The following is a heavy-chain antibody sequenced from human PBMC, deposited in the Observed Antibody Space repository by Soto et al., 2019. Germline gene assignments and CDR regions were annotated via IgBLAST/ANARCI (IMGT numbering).Heavy chain of an antibody. D-gene: IGHD1-7*01. Sequence: SETLSLTCTVSGGSISSYYWSWIRQPPGKGLEWIGYIYYSGSTNYNPSLKSRVTISVDTSKNQFSLKLSSVTAADTAVYYCARDFFAGTTVSGMDVWGQGTTVTVSS. V-gene: IGHV4-59*01. CDR1: GGSISSYY. CDR2: IYYSGST. CDR3: ARDFFAGTTVSGMDV. J-gene: IGHJ6*02.